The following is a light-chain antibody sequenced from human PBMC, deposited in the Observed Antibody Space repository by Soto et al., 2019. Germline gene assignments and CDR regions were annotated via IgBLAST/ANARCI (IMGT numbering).Light chain of an antibody. CDR1: QSLNSNS. V-gene: IGKV3-20*01. Sequence: EIVLTQSPGTLSVSPGERATLSCRASQSLNSNSLAWYQQKPGQAPRLLIYNAYNRASGIPDRFSGSGSGTDFTLTISRLEPEDFVVYHCQQYDGSPRTFGQGTKVE. CDR2: NAY. CDR3: QQYDGSPRT. J-gene: IGKJ1*01.